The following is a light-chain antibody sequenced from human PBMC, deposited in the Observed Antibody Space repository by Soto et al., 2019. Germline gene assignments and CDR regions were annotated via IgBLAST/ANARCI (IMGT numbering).Light chain of an antibody. CDR2: SNN. V-gene: IGLV1-44*01. CDR3: EAWDDSLNGPNVV. Sequence: QSVLTQPPSASGTPGQRVTISCSGSSSNIGSNTVNWYQQLPGTAPKLLIYSNNQRPSGVPDRFSGSKSGTSASLAISGLQSEDEDDYYCEAWDDSLNGPNVVFGGGTKLTVL. CDR1: SSNIGSNT. J-gene: IGLJ2*01.